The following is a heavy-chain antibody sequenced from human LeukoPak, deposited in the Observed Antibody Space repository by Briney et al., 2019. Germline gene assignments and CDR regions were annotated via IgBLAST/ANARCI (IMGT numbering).Heavy chain of an antibody. Sequence: GESLKISCKGSGYSFTSYWIGWVRQMPGKGLEWMGIIYPGDSDTRYSPSFQGQVTISADKSISTAYLQWSSLKASDTAMYYCARRSLNYYGSSGYYFDYWGQGTLVTVSS. CDR2: IYPGDSDT. CDR1: GYSFTSYW. J-gene: IGHJ4*02. V-gene: IGHV5-51*01. D-gene: IGHD3-22*01. CDR3: ARRSLNYYGSSGYYFDY.